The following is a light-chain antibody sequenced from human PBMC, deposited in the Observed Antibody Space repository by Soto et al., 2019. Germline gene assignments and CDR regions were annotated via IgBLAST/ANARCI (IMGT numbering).Light chain of an antibody. J-gene: IGLJ1*01. CDR2: EVN. Sequence: QSALTQPPSASGSPGQSVTISCTGTSSDVGGYNFVSWYQHHPGKAPKLIIYEVNKRPSGVPYRFSGSKSGNTASLTVFGLQDEAEADYHCNSYGRSNIDVFGTGTKLTVL. CDR1: SSDVGGYNF. V-gene: IGLV2-8*01. CDR3: NSYGRSNIDV.